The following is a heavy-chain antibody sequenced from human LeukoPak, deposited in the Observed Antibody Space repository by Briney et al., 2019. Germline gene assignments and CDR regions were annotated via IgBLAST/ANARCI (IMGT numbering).Heavy chain of an antibody. J-gene: IGHJ4*02. CDR3: AREGGPYRPLDY. CDR2: INHSGST. Sequence: SETLSLTCAVYGGSFSGYYWNWIRQPPGKGLEWIGEINHSGSTNYNPSLKSRVTMSVDTSKNQFSLKLSSVTAADTAVYYCAREGGPYRPLDYSGQGTLVTVSS. V-gene: IGHV4-34*01. CDR1: GGSFSGYY.